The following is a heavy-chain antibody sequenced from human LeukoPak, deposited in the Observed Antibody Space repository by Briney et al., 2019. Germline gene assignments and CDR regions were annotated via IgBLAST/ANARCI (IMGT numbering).Heavy chain of an antibody. D-gene: IGHD1-26*01. Sequence: GGSLRLSCVASGYIFHEYAMHWIRQTPGGGLDWVASIDDDGDTIAYADSVRGRFTISRDKAQFSLYLQMNEVKAEDTAFYYCAKGWDFRAHCDLDFWGQGTLVTVSS. V-gene: IGHV3-9*01. J-gene: IGHJ4*02. CDR2: IDDDGDTI. CDR3: AKGWDFRAHCDLDF. CDR1: GYIFHEYA.